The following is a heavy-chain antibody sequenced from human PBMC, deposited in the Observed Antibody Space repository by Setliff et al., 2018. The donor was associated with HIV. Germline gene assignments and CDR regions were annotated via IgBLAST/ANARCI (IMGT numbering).Heavy chain of an antibody. CDR2: VNTDGSSK. V-gene: IGHV3-74*01. D-gene: IGHD5-12*01. CDR1: GFTFDRYW. Sequence: GGSLRLSCAASGFTFDRYWMHWVRQAPGKGLVWVSRVNTDGSSKTYADSVKDRFTISRDNAKNTLYSQMHDLRAEDTGVYYCHSGYDSEEQSYFDYWGQGTLVTVSS. J-gene: IGHJ4*02. CDR3: HSGYDSEEQSYFDY.